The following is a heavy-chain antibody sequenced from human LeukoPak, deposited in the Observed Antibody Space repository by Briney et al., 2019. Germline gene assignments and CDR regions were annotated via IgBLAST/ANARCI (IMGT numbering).Heavy chain of an antibody. V-gene: IGHV3-7*01. D-gene: IGHD6-13*01. CDR1: GFTFSIYW. J-gene: IGHJ6*02. CDR3: ARDGGGISAAGSPYGMDV. Sequence: GGSLRLSCAASGFTFSIYWMSWVRQAPGKGLEWVGYVNPDGSEKIYVDSVKGRFTISKDNAKNSLYLQMNSLRAEDTAVYYCARDGGGISAAGSPYGMDVWGQGTTVTVSS. CDR2: VNPDGSEK.